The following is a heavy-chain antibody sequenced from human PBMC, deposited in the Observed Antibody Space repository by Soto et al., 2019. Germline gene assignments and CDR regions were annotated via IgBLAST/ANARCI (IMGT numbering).Heavy chain of an antibody. CDR2: ISYDGSNK. CDR3: ARVYCSGGSCYHIDY. J-gene: IGHJ4*02. Sequence: GGSLRLSCAASGFTFSSYAMHWVRQAPGKGLEWVAVISYDGSNKYYADSVKGRFTISRDNSKNTLCLQMNSLRAEDTAVYYCARVYCSGGSCYHIDYWGQGTLVTVSS. D-gene: IGHD2-15*01. V-gene: IGHV3-30-3*01. CDR1: GFTFSSYA.